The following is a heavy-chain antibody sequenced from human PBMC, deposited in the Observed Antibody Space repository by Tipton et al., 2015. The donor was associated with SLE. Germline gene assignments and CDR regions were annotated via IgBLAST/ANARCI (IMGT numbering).Heavy chain of an antibody. CDR3: ARRWLGDSGAFDF. Sequence: TLSLTCAVYGGSFSGYSWSWIRQSPGKGLEWIGEINHSGTDYNPSLKSRVTISVDTSKNQFSLKPRSVTAADTAVYYCARRWLGDSGAFDFWGQGTMVTVSS. D-gene: IGHD3-10*01. V-gene: IGHV4-34*01. J-gene: IGHJ3*01. CDR2: INHSGT. CDR1: GGSFSGYS.